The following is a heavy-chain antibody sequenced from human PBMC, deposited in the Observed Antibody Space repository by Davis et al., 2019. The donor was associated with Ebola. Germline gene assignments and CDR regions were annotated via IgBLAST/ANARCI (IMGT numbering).Heavy chain of an antibody. CDR2: ISAYNGNT. CDR3: ATPDTNDDFWSGRREFYGMDV. CDR1: GYTFTSYG. J-gene: IGHJ6*02. V-gene: IGHV1-18*01. Sequence: AASVKVSCKASGYTFTSYGISWVRQAPGQGLEWMGWISAYNGNTNYAQKLQGRVTMTTDTSTSTAYMELRSLRSDDTAVYYCATPDTNDDFWSGRREFYGMDVWGQGTTVTVSS. D-gene: IGHD3-3*01.